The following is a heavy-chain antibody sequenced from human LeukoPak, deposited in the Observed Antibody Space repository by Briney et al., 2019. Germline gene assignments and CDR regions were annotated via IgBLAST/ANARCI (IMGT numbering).Heavy chain of an antibody. CDR2: LRNDESEV. V-gene: IGHV3-30*02. J-gene: IGHJ4*02. Sequence: GGSLRLSCAASGFIFRNYGMHWVRQAPGKGLEWVAFLRNDESEVFYADSVKGRFIISRDNSKNTLYLQMSCLRDEDTAVYYCVKDTGRGDFWGQGTQVTVSS. CDR1: GFIFRNYG. CDR3: VKDTGRGDF. D-gene: IGHD1-14*01.